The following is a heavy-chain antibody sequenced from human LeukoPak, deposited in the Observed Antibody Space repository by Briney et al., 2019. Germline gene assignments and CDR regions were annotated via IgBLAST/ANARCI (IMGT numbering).Heavy chain of an antibody. J-gene: IGHJ4*02. CDR3: ARDGHDSSGYYWDY. D-gene: IGHD3-22*01. Sequence: QPGGSLRLSCAASGFTFSTYWMSWVRQTPGKGLEWVANIKQDGSEKYYVDSVKGRFTISRDNTKNSLYLQMNSLRAEDTAVYYCARDGHDSSGYYWDYWGQGTLVTVSS. V-gene: IGHV3-7*05. CDR1: GFTFSTYW. CDR2: IKQDGSEK.